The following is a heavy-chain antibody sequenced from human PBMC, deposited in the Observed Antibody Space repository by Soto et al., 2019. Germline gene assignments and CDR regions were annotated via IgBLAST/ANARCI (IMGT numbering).Heavy chain of an antibody. CDR3: AKDSATFGRFDY. Sequence: TGGSLRLSCAASGFTFSSYGMSWVRQPPGKGLEWVSAISGSGGSTYYADSVKGRFTISRDNSKNTLYLQMNSLRAEDTAVYYCAKDSATFGRFDYWGQGTLVTVSS. CDR1: GFTFSSYG. V-gene: IGHV3-23*01. J-gene: IGHJ4*02. CDR2: ISGSGGST. D-gene: IGHD3-3*01.